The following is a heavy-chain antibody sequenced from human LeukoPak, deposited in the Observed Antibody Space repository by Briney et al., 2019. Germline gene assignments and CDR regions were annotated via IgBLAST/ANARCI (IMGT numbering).Heavy chain of an antibody. V-gene: IGHV1-18*01. J-gene: IGHJ4*02. D-gene: IGHD3-22*01. Sequence: ASVKVSCKASGYTFSSYGISWVRQAPGQGLEWMGWISAYNGNTNYAQKLQGRVTMTTDTSTSTAFMELRSLRSDDTAVYYCARDAKKYYYDSSGYYYWGRGTLVTVSS. CDR2: ISAYNGNT. CDR3: ARDAKKYYYDSSGYYY. CDR1: GYTFSSYG.